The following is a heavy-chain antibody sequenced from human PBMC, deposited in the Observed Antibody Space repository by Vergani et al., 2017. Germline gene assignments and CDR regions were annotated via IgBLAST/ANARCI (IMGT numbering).Heavy chain of an antibody. D-gene: IGHD4-17*01. CDR3: ATPQTGTTGGMEV. Sequence: EVQLVQSGAEVKKPGATMKISCKVSGYTFTDHYMHWVKQAPGKGLEWMGLVDPEDGETIYAEKFKGRVTIAADTSTDAAHLELSSLRSEDTAVYYCATPQTGTTGGMEVWVQGTTVSVSS. V-gene: IGHV1-69-2*01. J-gene: IGHJ6*02. CDR1: GYTFTDHY. CDR2: VDPEDGET.